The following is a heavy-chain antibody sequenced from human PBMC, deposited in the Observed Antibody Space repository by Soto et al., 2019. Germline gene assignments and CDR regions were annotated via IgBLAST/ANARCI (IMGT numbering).Heavy chain of an antibody. CDR2: IIPIFGTA. CDR3: AGGGAYCGGDCYNLDY. CDR1: GGTFSSYA. J-gene: IGHJ4*02. V-gene: IGHV1-69*12. Sequence: QVQLVQSGAEVKKPGSSVKVSCKASGGTFSSYAISWVRQAPGQGLEWMGGIIPIFGTANYAQKFQGRVTITADESTSTAYMELSSLRSEDTAVYYCAGGGAYCGGDCYNLDYWGQGTLVTVSS. D-gene: IGHD2-21*02.